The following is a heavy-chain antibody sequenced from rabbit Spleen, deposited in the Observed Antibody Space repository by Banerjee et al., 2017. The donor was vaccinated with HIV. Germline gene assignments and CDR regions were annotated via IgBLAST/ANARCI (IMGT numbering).Heavy chain of an antibody. CDR1: GFDFSYGYV. V-gene: IGHV1S45*01. D-gene: IGHD4-1*01. CDR3: ARDAAGREDFNL. Sequence: QEQLVESGGGLVQPEGSLTLTCKASGFDFSYGYVMSWVRQAPGKGLEWIASINSFTGRPVYANWAKGRFTVSKASWTTVTLHMTGLTAADTATYFCARDAAGREDFNLWGPGTLVTVS. J-gene: IGHJ4*01. CDR2: INSFTGRP.